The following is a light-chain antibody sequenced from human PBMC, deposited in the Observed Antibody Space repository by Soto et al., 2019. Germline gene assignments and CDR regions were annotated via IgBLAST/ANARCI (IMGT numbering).Light chain of an antibody. CDR2: GAS. CDR3: QQYHNWVT. J-gene: IGKJ4*01. CDR1: QSVSSN. Sequence: EIVMTQSPVTLSVSPGERATLSCRASQSVSSNLVWYQQKPGQAPRLLIYGASTRATGIPARFSGSGSGTEFTLTISSLQSEDFAVYYCQQYHNWVTFGGGTKVEIK. V-gene: IGKV3-15*01.